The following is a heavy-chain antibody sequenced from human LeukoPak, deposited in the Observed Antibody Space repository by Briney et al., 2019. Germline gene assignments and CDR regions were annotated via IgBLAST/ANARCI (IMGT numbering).Heavy chain of an antibody. CDR3: AKTPRYGDYCFDY. V-gene: IGHV3-9*01. J-gene: IGHJ4*02. CDR2: ISRNSGSI. CDR1: GFTFDDYA. Sequence: GRSLRLSCAASGFTFDDYAMHWVRQAPGKGLEWVSGISRNSGSIGYADSVKGRFTISRDNAKNSLYLQMNSLSAEHTALYYCAKTPRYGDYCFDYWGQGTLVTVSS. D-gene: IGHD4-17*01.